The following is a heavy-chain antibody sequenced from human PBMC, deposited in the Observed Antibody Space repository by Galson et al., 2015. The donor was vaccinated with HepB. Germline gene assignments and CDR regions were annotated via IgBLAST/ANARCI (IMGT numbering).Heavy chain of an antibody. J-gene: IGHJ4*02. CDR1: GFIFSDAW. CDR3: TTKGREMSTYHGHGN. Sequence: SLRLSCAGSGFIFSDAWMNWVRQAPGKGLEWVGRIKSKKDGATTDYAAPVKGRFTISRDDSKDTLYLQMDSLKTEDIAVYFCTTKGREMSTYHGHGNWGQGTLVSVSS. D-gene: IGHD5-24*01. V-gene: IGHV3-15*07. CDR2: IKSKKDGATT.